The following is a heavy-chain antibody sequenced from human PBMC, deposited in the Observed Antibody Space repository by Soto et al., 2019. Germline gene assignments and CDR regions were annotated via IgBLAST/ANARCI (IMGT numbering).Heavy chain of an antibody. CDR2: IYPSDSDT. CDR1: GYIFKTNW. V-gene: IGHV5-51*01. CDR3: ARLYGRYFDN. D-gene: IGHD1-26*01. J-gene: IGHJ4*02. Sequence: GESLKISCKCSGYIFKTNWIGLVRQMPGKGLEWMGIIYPSDSDTRYSPSFQGQVTISADKSISTAYLQWSSLKASDTAMYYCARLYGRYFDNWGQGTLVTVSS.